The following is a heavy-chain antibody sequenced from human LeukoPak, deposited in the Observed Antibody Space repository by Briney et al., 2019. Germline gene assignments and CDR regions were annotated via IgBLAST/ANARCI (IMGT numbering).Heavy chain of an antibody. Sequence: ASVKVSCKASGGTFSSYAISWVRQAPGQGLEWMGGIIPIFGTANYAQKFQGRVTITTDESTSTAYMELSSLRSEDTAVYYCARSDINYDSSGYVRYYFDYWGQGTLVTVSS. V-gene: IGHV1-69*05. D-gene: IGHD3-22*01. CDR2: IIPIFGTA. CDR1: GGTFSSYA. CDR3: ARSDINYDSSGYVRYYFDY. J-gene: IGHJ4*02.